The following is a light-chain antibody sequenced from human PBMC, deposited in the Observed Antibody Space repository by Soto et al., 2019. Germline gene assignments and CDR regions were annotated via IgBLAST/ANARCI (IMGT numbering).Light chain of an antibody. J-gene: IGKJ1*01. Sequence: EIVMTQSPATLSVSPGERATRSCRASQSVSSNLAWYQQKPGQAPRLLIYGASTRATGIPARFSGSGSGTEFTLTISSLPSEDFAVYYCQQYNNWPPGKTFGQGTKVDIK. CDR1: QSVSSN. CDR3: QQYNNWPPGKT. CDR2: GAS. V-gene: IGKV3-15*01.